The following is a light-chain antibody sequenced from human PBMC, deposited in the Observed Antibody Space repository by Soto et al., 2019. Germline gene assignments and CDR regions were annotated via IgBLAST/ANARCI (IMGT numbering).Light chain of an antibody. J-gene: IGKJ5*01. CDR3: MHALQTPIT. V-gene: IGKV2-28*01. CDR2: LGS. Sequence: DIVMTQSPLSLPVTPGEPASISCRSSQSLLHSNGKKYMDWYLQKPGQSPQLLIYLGSNRASGVPDRFSASGSCTDFTLKISRVEAVDVGVYYCMHALQTPITFGQGTRLEIK. CDR1: QSLLHSNGKKY.